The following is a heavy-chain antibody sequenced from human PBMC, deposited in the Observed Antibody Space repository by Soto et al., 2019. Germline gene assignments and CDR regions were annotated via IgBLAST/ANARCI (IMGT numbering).Heavy chain of an antibody. V-gene: IGHV1-2*04. J-gene: IGHJ6*02. CDR1: GYTFTGYY. D-gene: IGHD3-3*01. CDR3: ARGVVLEWFFFVGFRKSPRYGMIV. Sequence: ASVKVSCKASGYTFTGYYMHWVRQVPGQGLEWMGWINPNSGGTNYAQKFQGWVTMTRDTSISTAYMELSRLRSDDTAVYYCARGVVLEWFFFVGFRKSPRYGMIVWGQGTTVTVSS. CDR2: INPNSGGT.